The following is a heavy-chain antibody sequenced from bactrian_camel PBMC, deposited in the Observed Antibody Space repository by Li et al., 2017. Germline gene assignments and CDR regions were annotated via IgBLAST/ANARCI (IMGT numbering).Heavy chain of an antibody. V-gene: IGHV3S53*01. D-gene: IGHD3*01. CDR3: AADARHCFISQHLLFRPYGYTY. CDR1: GYTSSMNC. Sequence: VQLVESGGGSVQAGGSLRLACAASGYTSSMNCMGWFRQTPGKEREGVACIGRGPVYYADSVKGQFTISRDDAKNTLYLQMNSLKPEDTAMYYCAADARHCFISQHLLFRPYGYTYRGQGTQVTVS. J-gene: IGHJ4*01. CDR2: IGRGPV.